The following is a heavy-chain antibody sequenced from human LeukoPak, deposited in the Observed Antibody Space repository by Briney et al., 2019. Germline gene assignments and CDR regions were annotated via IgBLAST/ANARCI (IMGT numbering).Heavy chain of an antibody. CDR1: GYTFTGYY. Sequence: ASVKVSCKASGYTFTGYYMHWVRQAPGQGLEWMGIINPSGGSTSYAQKFQGRVTMTRDTSTSTVYMELSSLRSEDTAVYYCARDDLAAAGDDAFDIWGQGTMVTVSS. J-gene: IGHJ3*02. CDR3: ARDDLAAAGDDAFDI. D-gene: IGHD6-13*01. V-gene: IGHV1-46*01. CDR2: INPSGGST.